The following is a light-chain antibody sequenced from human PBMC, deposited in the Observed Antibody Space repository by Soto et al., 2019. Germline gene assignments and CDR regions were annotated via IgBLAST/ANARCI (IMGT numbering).Light chain of an antibody. CDR1: SSDVGGYNY. CDR3: SSCTSSSSLV. Sequence: QSALTQPASVSGSPGQSITISCTGTSSDVGGYNYVSWYQQHPGKAPKLMIYDVSNRPSGVSNRFSGSKSGNTPSLTISGLQAEDDADYYCSSCTSSSSLVFGTGTKLTVL. J-gene: IGLJ1*01. V-gene: IGLV2-14*01. CDR2: DVS.